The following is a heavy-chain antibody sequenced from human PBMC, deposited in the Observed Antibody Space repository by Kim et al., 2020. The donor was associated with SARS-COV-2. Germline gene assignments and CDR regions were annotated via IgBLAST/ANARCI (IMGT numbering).Heavy chain of an antibody. CDR3: AREKRVIGGLQTAGKVNWFDP. CDR1: GYTFTSYA. J-gene: IGHJ5*02. Sequence: ASVKVSCKASGYTFTSYAMNWVRQAPGQGLEWMGWINTNTGNPTYAQGFTGRFVFSLDTSVSTAYLQICSLKAEDTAVYYCAREKRVIGGLQTAGKVNWFDPWGQGTLVTVSS. D-gene: IGHD6-13*01. V-gene: IGHV7-4-1*01. CDR2: INTNTGNP.